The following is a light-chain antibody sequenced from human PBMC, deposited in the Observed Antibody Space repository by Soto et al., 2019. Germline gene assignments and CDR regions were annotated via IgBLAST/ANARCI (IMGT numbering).Light chain of an antibody. CDR1: KLGDKY. CDR2: QDS. J-gene: IGLJ2*01. Sequence: SSELTQPPSVSVSPGQTASITCSGDKLGDKYACWYQQKPGQSPVLVIYQDSKRPSGIPERFSGSNSGNTDTLTIGGTQAMDEADYYCQAWDSIVVFGGGTKVTVL. CDR3: QAWDSIVV. V-gene: IGLV3-1*01.